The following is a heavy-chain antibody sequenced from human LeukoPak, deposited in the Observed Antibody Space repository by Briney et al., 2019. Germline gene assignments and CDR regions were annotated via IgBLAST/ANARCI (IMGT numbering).Heavy chain of an antibody. CDR3: ARDYMTTVTTRKYYFDY. D-gene: IGHD4-4*01. Sequence: GGSLRLSCAASGFTFSSYSLTWVRQAPGKGLEWVSSIISSSSYIYYADSVKGRFTISRDNAKNSLYLQMNSLRAEDTAVYYCARDYMTTVTTRKYYFDYWGQGTLVTVSS. CDR2: IISSSSYI. CDR1: GFTFSSYS. V-gene: IGHV3-21*01. J-gene: IGHJ4*02.